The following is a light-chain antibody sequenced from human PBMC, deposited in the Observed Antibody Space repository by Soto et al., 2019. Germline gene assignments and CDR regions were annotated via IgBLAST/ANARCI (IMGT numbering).Light chain of an antibody. CDR1: SSDVGGYNS. V-gene: IGLV2-14*03. J-gene: IGLJ1*01. CDR2: DVS. CDR3: CSYGSGSNLYV. Sequence: QSALTQPASLSGSPGQSITISCTGTSSDVGGYNSVSWYQQHPGKAPKVIIFDVSSRPSGVSSRFSGSKSGNTASLTISGLQAEDEADDYCCSYGSGSNLYVFGAGTKLTVL.